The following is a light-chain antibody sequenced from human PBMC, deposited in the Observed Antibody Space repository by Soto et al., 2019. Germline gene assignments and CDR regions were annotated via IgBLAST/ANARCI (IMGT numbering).Light chain of an antibody. V-gene: IGKV1-5*03. J-gene: IGKJ1*01. CDR2: KAS. CDR3: QHYNSYSEA. Sequence: DIQSTQSPSTLSGSVGDRVTITCRASQTISSWLAWYQQKPGKAPKLLIYKASTLKSGVPSRFSGSGSGTEFPLTISSLQPDDFATYYCQHYNSYSEAFGQGTKVDIK. CDR1: QTISSW.